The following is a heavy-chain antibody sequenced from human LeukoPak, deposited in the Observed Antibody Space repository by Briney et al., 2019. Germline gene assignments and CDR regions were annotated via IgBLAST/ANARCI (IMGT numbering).Heavy chain of an antibody. CDR2: TSRSSTTV. J-gene: IGHJ4*02. D-gene: IGHD3-3*01. V-gene: IGHV3-48*01. Sequence: GGSLRLSCTASGFTFSSYSMNWVRQAPGKGLEWVSHTSRSSTTVYYADSVKGRFTISRDNAKNSLYLQMNSLRAEDTAVYYCARVPTYSDFWSGYTIDYWGQGTLVTVSS. CDR1: GFTFSSYS. CDR3: ARVPTYSDFWSGYTIDY.